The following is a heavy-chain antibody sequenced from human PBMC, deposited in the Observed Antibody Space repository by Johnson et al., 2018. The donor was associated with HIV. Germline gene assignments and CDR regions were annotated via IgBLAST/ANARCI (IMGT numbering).Heavy chain of an antibody. Sequence: QMLLVESGGGVVQPGRSLRLSCAASGFTFSSYGMHWVRQAPGKGLEWVAVISYDGSNKCYADSVKGRFTISRDNSKNTLYLQMNSLRAEDTAVYYCAKDLFTEREDDAFDIWGQGTMVTVSS. J-gene: IGHJ3*02. CDR2: ISYDGSNK. CDR1: GFTFSSYG. D-gene: IGHD1-26*01. V-gene: IGHV3-30*18. CDR3: AKDLFTEREDDAFDI.